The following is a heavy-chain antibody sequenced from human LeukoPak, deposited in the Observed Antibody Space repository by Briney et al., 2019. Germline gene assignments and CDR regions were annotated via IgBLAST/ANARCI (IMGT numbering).Heavy chain of an antibody. CDR3: ATDGAGFDT. Sequence: PGGSLRLACVASGVAIRNSWMSWVRQAPGKGLEWVANIHPDGSVQNYVDSVKGRFTISRDNAKKSLYLEMTNLRAEDTAVYYCATDGAGFDTWGQGVLVTVSS. CDR1: GVAIRNSW. CDR2: IHPDGSVQ. V-gene: IGHV3-7*03. J-gene: IGHJ5*02.